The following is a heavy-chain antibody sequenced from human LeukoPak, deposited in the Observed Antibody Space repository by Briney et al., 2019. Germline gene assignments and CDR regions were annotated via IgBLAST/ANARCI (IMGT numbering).Heavy chain of an antibody. CDR2: IYHSGST. D-gene: IGHD2-2*01. J-gene: IGHJ4*02. Sequence: PSETLSLTCTVSGGSISSYYWSWIRQPPGKGLEWIGYIYHSGSTYYNPSLKSRVTISVDRSKNQFSLKLSSVTAADTAVYYCARDKRYCSSTSCYAGGSGGYWGQGTLVTVSS. V-gene: IGHV4-59*12. CDR1: GGSISSYY. CDR3: ARDKRYCSSTSCYAGGSGGY.